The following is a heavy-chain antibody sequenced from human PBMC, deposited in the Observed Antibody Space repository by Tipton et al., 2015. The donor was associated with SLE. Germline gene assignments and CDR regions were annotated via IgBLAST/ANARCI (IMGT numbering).Heavy chain of an antibody. CDR2: IYNSGIT. D-gene: IGHD6-19*01. V-gene: IGHV4-61*02. CDR1: GDSFSSGSSS. Sequence: TLSLTCTVSGDSFSSGSSSWNWVRQPAGKGLEWIGLIYNSGITNYNPSLQSRVTLSVDMSKNQFSLRLSSVTAADTGVYYCVRETEDTGWIHSRDYIYYYYYVDVWGQGTTVTVSS. J-gene: IGHJ6*03. CDR3: VRETEDTGWIHSRDYIYYYYYVDV.